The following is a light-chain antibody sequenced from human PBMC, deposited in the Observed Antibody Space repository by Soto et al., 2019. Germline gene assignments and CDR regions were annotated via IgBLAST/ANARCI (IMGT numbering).Light chain of an antibody. V-gene: IGKV1-39*01. CDR1: QSISSY. Sequence: DIQMTQSPSSLSASVGDRVTITCRASQSISSYLNWYQQKPGKAPKLLIYAASSLQSGVPSRFSGSGSGTDFTLTISSLQPEDFATYHCQQSYSSPCTFGQGTRLEIK. CDR2: AAS. CDR3: QQSYSSPCT. J-gene: IGKJ5*01.